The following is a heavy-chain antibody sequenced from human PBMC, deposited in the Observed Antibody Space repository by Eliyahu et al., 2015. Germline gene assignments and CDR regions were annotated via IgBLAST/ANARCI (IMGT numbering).Heavy chain of an antibody. CDR3: ARLYQGGY. CDR2: IRNKDKSYST. J-gene: IGHJ4*02. D-gene: IGHD3-16*01. CDR1: GXAFSDQY. V-gene: IGHV3-72*01. Sequence: EVQLVESGGGLVQPGXSLRXXCAXSGXAFSDQYMDWXXQAAGKGLEWVARIRNKDKSYSTEYAASVKGRFTISRDDSKNSLYLQMDSLKTEDTALYYCARLYQGGYWGQGTLVTVSS.